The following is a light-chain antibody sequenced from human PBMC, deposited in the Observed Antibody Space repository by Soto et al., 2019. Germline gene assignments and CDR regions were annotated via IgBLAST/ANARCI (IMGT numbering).Light chain of an antibody. J-gene: IGKJ2*01. CDR2: WAS. CDR1: QSVLYGSNSKYY. Sequence: DIVVTQSPDSLAVSLGERATINCKSSQSVLYGSNSKYYLAWYQQRPGQPPKLLIYWASTRESGVPDRFSGSGSGTDFTLTITSVQAEDVAVYYCQPYYGIVTYTFGQGTKLEIK. CDR3: QPYYGIVTYT. V-gene: IGKV4-1*01.